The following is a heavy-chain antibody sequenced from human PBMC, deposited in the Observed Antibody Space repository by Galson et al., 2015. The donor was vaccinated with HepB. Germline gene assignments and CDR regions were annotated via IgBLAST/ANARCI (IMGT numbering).Heavy chain of an antibody. CDR2: IHSSGST. D-gene: IGHD3-3*02. V-gene: IGHV4-59*01. CDR3: ARVDACISLYFTD. CDR1: GGSISGYY. Sequence: SETLSLTCTVSGGSISGYYWSWIRQPPGKGLEWIGYIHSSGSTNYNPSLKSRVTISMDTSKNQFSLKLTSVTAADTALYYCARVDACISLYFTDWGQGTLVTVSS. J-gene: IGHJ4*02.